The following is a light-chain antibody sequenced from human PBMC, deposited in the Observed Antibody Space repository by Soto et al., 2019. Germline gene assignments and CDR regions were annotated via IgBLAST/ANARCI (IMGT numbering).Light chain of an antibody. J-gene: IGLJ1*01. CDR3: QSYDSSLSGYV. CDR1: SSNIGAGYD. V-gene: IGLV1-40*01. CDR2: GNS. Sequence: QSALTQPPSVSGAPGQRVTISCTGSSSNIGAGYDVHWYQQLPGTAPKLLIYGNSNRPSGVPDRFSGSKSGTSASLAITGLQAEDGADYYCQSYDSSLSGYVFGTGTKVTAL.